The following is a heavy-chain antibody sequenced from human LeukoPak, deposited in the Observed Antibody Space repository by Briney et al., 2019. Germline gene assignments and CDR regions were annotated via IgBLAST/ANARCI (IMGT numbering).Heavy chain of an antibody. V-gene: IGHV3-30*02. J-gene: IGHJ4*02. CDR1: GFTFSSYS. CDR3: ANDRQNWYCSSTSCYLPDY. D-gene: IGHD2-2*01. Sequence: GGSLRLSCAASGFTFSSYSMNWVRQAPGKGLEWVAFIRYDGSNKYYADSVKGRFTISRDNSKNTLYLQMNSLRAEDTAVYYCANDRQNWYCSSTSCYLPDYWGQGTLVTVSS. CDR2: IRYDGSNK.